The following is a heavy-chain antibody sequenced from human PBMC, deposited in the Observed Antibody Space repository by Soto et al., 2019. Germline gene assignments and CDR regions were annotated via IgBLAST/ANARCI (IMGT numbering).Heavy chain of an antibody. J-gene: IGHJ4*02. CDR3: VHRLVNPHMLDH. Sequence: QITLKESGPTLVKPTQTLTLTCTFSGFSLSTNGVTVGWIRQPPGKALEWLAFIYWDDDERYSPSLKSRLTITKDTSKNQVVLTMTNMDPVDTATYYCVHRLVNPHMLDHWGQGTLVTVSS. V-gene: IGHV2-5*02. CDR1: GFSLSTNGVT. CDR2: IYWDDDE. D-gene: IGHD2-2*01.